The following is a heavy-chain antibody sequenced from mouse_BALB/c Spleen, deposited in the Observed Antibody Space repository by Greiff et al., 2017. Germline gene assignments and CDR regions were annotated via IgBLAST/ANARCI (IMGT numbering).Heavy chain of an antibody. D-gene: IGHD2-14*01. J-gene: IGHJ3*01. CDR1: GYTFTNYW. CDR2: IYPGGGYT. V-gene: IGHV1-63*02. Sequence: VQLQQSGAELVRPGTSVKISCKASGYTFTNYWLGWVKQRPGHGLEWIGDIYPGGGYTNYNEKFKGKATLTADTSSSTAYMQLSSLTSEDSAVYFCARGGRYDWFAYWGQGTLVTVSA. CDR3: ARGGRYDWFAY.